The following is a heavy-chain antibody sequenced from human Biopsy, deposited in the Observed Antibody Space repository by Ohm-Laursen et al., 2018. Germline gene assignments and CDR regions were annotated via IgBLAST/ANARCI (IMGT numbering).Heavy chain of an antibody. CDR1: GYTFTGYH. CDR3: TRGGYYYDSLAYYYWFDP. CDR2: INAKTGDT. Sequence: SVKVSCKASGYTFTGYHVHWVRQAPGQGLEWMGWINAKTGDTNYAQKFQGRVTMTRDTSISMAYVDLSSLRSDDTAVYYCTRGGYYYDSLAYYYWFDPWGQGTLITVSS. V-gene: IGHV1-2*02. D-gene: IGHD3-22*01. J-gene: IGHJ5*02.